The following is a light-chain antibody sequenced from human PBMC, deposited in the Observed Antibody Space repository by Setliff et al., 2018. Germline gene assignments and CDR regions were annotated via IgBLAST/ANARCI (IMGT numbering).Light chain of an antibody. CDR2: QDS. Sequence: SYELTQPPSVSVSPGQTASITCSGDKLGDKYACWYQQKPGQSPVLVIYQDSKRPSGTPERFSGSNSGNTATLTISGTQAMDEADYYCQAWDSSTACYVFGTGTKVTVL. V-gene: IGLV3-1*01. CDR3: QAWDSSTACYV. CDR1: KLGDKY. J-gene: IGLJ1*01.